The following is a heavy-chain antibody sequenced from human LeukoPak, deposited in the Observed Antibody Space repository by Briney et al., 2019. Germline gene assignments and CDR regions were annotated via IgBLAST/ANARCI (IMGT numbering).Heavy chain of an antibody. D-gene: IGHD2-8*01. V-gene: IGHV1-2*02. Sequence: GASVKVSCKASGYTFTGYYMHWMRQAPGQGLEWMGWINPNSGGTNYAQKFQGRVTMTRDTSISTAYMELSRLRSDDTAVYYCAREYRCTNGVCYNWFDPWGQGTLVTVSS. CDR3: AREYRCTNGVCYNWFDP. J-gene: IGHJ5*02. CDR1: GYTFTGYY. CDR2: INPNSGGT.